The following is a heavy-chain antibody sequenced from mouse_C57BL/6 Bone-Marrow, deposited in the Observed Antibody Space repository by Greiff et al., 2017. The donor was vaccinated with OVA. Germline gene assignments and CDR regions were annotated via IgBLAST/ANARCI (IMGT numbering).Heavy chain of an antibody. CDR1: GFSLTSYG. CDR2: IWSGGST. CDR3: ASSYYSNLRCFDV. Sequence: VQRVESGPGLVQPSQSLSITCTVSGFSLTSYGVHWVRQSPGKGLEWLGVIWSGGSTDYNAAFISRLSISKDNSKSQVFFKMNSLQADDTAIYYCASSYYSNLRCFDVWGTGTTVTVSS. D-gene: IGHD2-5*01. J-gene: IGHJ1*03. V-gene: IGHV2-2*01.